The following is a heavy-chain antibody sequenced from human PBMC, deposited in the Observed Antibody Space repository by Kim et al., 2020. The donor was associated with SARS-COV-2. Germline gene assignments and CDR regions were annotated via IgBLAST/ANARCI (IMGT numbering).Heavy chain of an antibody. CDR3: ARAPGVTIFGVVSSFDI. V-gene: IGHV4-59*01. CDR2: IYYSGST. Sequence: SETLSLTCTVSGGSISSYYWSRIRQPPGKGLEWIGYIYYSGSTNYNPSLKSRVTISVDTSKNQFSLKLSSVTAADTAVYYCARAPGVTIFGVVSSFDIWGQGTMVTVSS. CDR1: GGSISSYY. D-gene: IGHD3-3*01. J-gene: IGHJ3*02.